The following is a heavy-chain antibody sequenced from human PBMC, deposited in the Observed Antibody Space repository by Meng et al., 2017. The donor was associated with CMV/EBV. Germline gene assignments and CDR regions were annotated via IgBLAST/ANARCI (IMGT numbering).Heavy chain of an antibody. CDR1: GFTFSSYG. J-gene: IGHJ6*02. CDR3: ARDDYGMDV. CDR2: ISYAGTNK. V-gene: IGHV3-30*19. Sequence: GESLKISCAASGFTFSSYGMHWVRQAPGKGLEWVAVISYAGTNKHYADSVKGRFTISRDNSKNTLYLEMKSLRLEDTAVYYCARDDYGMDVWGQGTLVTVSS.